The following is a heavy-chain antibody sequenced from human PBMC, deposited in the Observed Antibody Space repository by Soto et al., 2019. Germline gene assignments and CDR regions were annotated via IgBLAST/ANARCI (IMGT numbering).Heavy chain of an antibody. Sequence: EVQLVESGGGLVQPGGSLRLSCAASGFTFSSYSLNWVRQAPGKGLEWVSYISSSSSTIYYADSVKGRFTISRDNAKNSLYMQMNSLRAEVTAVYDGGGIGRLRWGDYWGQGTLVTVSS. CDR3: GGIGRLRWGDY. CDR1: GFTFSSYS. D-gene: IGHD4-17*01. J-gene: IGHJ4*02. CDR2: ISSSSSTI. V-gene: IGHV3-48*01.